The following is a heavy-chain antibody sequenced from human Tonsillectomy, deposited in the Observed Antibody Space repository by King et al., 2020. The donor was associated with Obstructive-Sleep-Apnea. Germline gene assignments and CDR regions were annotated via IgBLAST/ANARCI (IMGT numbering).Heavy chain of an antibody. V-gene: IGHV5-51*01. CDR1: KYNFANYW. J-gene: IGHJ4*02. Sequence: QLVQSGAEVKKPGESLKISCLGSKYNFANYWIAWVRQMPGRGLEWMGIIYPGDSYARYSPSFQGQVTFSAAKSSATVFLQWSSLKASDTAIYYCARLDDRSYAAFDVWGQGTLVSVSS. D-gene: IGHD2-2*01. CDR3: ARLDDRSYAAFDV. CDR2: IYPGDSYA.